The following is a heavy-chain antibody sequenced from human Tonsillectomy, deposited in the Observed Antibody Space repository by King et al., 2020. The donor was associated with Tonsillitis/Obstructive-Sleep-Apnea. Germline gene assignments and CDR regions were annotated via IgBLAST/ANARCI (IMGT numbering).Heavy chain of an antibody. Sequence: VQLVESGGGVVQPGRSLRLSCAASGFTFSSYGMHWVRQAPGKGLEWGAVISYDGSNKYYADSVKGRFTISRDNSKNTLYLQMNSLRAEDTAVYYCAKVPLEGYTAGAFDIWGQGTMVTVSS. V-gene: IGHV3-30*18. J-gene: IGHJ3*02. CDR2: ISYDGSNK. CDR1: GFTFSSYG. D-gene: IGHD1-1*01. CDR3: AKVPLEGYTAGAFDI.